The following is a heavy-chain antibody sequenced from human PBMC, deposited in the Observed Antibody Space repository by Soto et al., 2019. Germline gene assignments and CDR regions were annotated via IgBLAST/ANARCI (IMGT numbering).Heavy chain of an antibody. D-gene: IGHD3-3*01. CDR3: AKDGVPIGVFDAFDI. J-gene: IGHJ3*02. CDR2: ISGSGGST. Sequence: GGSLRLSCAASGLTFSSYSMNWVRQAPGKGLEWVSAISGSGGSTYYADSVKGRFTISRDNSKNTLYLQMNSLRAEDTAVYYCAKDGVPIGVFDAFDIWGQGTMVTVSS. V-gene: IGHV3-23*01. CDR1: GLTFSSYS.